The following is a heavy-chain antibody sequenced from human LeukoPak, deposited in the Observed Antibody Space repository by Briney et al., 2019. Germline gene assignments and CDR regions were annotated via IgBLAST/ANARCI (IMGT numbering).Heavy chain of an antibody. J-gene: IGHJ5*02. V-gene: IGHV1-8*03. CDR2: MNPNSGNT. CDR1: GYTFTSYD. Sequence: ASVKVSCKASGYTFTSYDINWVRQATGQGLEWMGWMNPNSGNTGYAQKFQGRVTITRNTSISTAYMELSSLRSEDTAVYYCARLRMYSGSYSWFDPWGQGTLVTVSS. D-gene: IGHD1-26*01. CDR3: ARLRMYSGSYSWFDP.